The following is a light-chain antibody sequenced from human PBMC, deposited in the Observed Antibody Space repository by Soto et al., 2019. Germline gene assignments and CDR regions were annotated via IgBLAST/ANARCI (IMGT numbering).Light chain of an antibody. V-gene: IGKV3-11*01. CDR3: QQRSNWGVT. Sequence: ESVLTQSPATLYLSPGERATLSCRASQSVDSSLAWYQQKPGQAPRLLIYDASNRATGIPARFSGSASGTDFTLTISSLEPEEFAVYYCQQRSNWGVTFGPGTKVDVK. CDR1: QSVDSS. J-gene: IGKJ3*01. CDR2: DAS.